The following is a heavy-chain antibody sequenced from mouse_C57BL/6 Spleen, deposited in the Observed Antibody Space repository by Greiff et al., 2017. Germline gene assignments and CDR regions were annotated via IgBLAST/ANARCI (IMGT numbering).Heavy chain of an antibody. V-gene: IGHV1-15*01. CDR3: ARDDPHWDFDV. CDR1: GYTFTDYE. Sequence: VKLMESGAELVRPGASVTLSCKASGYTFTDYEMHWVKQTPVHGLAWIGAIAPETGGTAYNQKFKGKAILTADRSSSTAYMKLRSLTSEDSAVDYGARDDPHWDFDVGGTGTTGTVSS. CDR2: IAPETGGT. J-gene: IGHJ1*03. D-gene: IGHD2-3*01.